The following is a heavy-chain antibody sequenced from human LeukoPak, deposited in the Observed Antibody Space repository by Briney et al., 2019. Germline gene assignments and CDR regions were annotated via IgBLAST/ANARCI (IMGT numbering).Heavy chain of an antibody. Sequence: TGGSLRLSCAASGFTFSSYGMHWVRQAPGKGLEWVAVISYDGSNKYYADSVKGRFTISRDNSKNTLYLQMNSLRAEDTAVYYCAKDLATMVRGGPPFNWGQGTLVTVSS. V-gene: IGHV3-30*18. J-gene: IGHJ4*02. CDR2: ISYDGSNK. CDR1: GFTFSSYG. D-gene: IGHD3-10*01. CDR3: AKDLATMVRGGPPFN.